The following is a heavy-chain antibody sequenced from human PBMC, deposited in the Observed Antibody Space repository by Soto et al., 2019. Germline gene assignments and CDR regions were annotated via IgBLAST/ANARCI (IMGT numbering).Heavy chain of an antibody. CDR1: GFTFSNYA. Sequence: EVQLLESGGGLVQPGGSLRLSCAASGFTFSNYAMSWVRQAPGKGLDWVSVISSSGGNTDYADYVKGRFTISRDNSKNTAYLQMKDLRDEDTAVYYCAKERLARGIDYWGQGTLVTVSS. V-gene: IGHV3-23*01. J-gene: IGHJ4*02. CDR2: ISSSGGNT. D-gene: IGHD3-10*01. CDR3: AKERLARGIDY.